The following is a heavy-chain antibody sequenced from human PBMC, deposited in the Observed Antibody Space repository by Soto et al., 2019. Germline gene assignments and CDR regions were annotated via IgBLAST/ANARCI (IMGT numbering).Heavy chain of an antibody. CDR3: ARHPGYCSSTSCLVGFDY. Sequence: SETLSLTCTVSGGSISSSSYYWGWIRQPPGKGLEWSGSIYYSGSTYYNPSLKSRVTISVDTSKNQFSLKLSSVTAADTAVYYCARHPGYCSSTSCLVGFDYWGQGTLVTVS. V-gene: IGHV4-39*01. CDR2: IYYSGST. J-gene: IGHJ4*02. CDR1: GGSISSSSYY. D-gene: IGHD2-2*01.